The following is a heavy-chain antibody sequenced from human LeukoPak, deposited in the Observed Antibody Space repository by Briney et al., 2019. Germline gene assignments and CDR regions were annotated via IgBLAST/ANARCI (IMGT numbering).Heavy chain of an antibody. CDR1: GGSISSYY. Sequence: SETLSLTRTVSGGSISSYYWSWIRQPPGKGLEWIGYIYYSGSTNYNPSLMGRVTISVDTSRNQFSLKLSSVTAADTAVYYCARHLATAGTGFDYWGQGTLVTVSS. CDR3: ARHLATAGTGFDY. J-gene: IGHJ4*02. CDR2: IYYSGST. D-gene: IGHD6-13*01. V-gene: IGHV4-59*08.